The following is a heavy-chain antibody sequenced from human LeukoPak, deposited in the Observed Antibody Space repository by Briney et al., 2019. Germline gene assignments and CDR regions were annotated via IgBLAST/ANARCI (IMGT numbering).Heavy chain of an antibody. Sequence: GGSLRLSCAASGFTFSSYAMSWVRQAPGKGLEWVSAISGSGGSTYYADSVKGRFTISRDNSKNTPYLQMNSLRAEDTAVYYCAKDLCSSTSCPGYYYYGMDVWGQGTTVTVSS. J-gene: IGHJ6*02. CDR3: AKDLCSSTSCPGYYYYGMDV. V-gene: IGHV3-23*01. CDR2: ISGSGGST. CDR1: GFTFSSYA. D-gene: IGHD2-2*01.